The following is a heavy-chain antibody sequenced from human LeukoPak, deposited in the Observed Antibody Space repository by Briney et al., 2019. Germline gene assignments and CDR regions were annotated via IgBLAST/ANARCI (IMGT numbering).Heavy chain of an antibody. Sequence: GGSLRLSCAASGFTFSTYWMSWVRQAPGKGLYWVANINRDGSEEYYGDSVKGRFTISRDNAENSLFLQMNSLGVDDTAVYYCAKWGPHCTSSYCPALETWGQGALVTVSP. CDR3: AKWGPHCTSSYCPALET. CDR2: INRDGSEE. CDR1: GFTFSTYW. V-gene: IGHV3-7*01. J-gene: IGHJ5*02. D-gene: IGHD5-12*01.